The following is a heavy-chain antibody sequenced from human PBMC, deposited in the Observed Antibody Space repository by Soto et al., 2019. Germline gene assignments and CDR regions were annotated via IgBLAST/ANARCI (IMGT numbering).Heavy chain of an antibody. D-gene: IGHD5-12*01. Sequence: GGSLRLSCAASGFTFSSYEMNWVRQAPGKGLEWVSYISSSGSTIYYADSVKGRFTISRDNAKNSLYLQMNSLRAEDTAVYYCAKPNGNGYKFDYWGQGTLVTVSS. J-gene: IGHJ4*02. CDR1: GFTFSSYE. CDR3: AKPNGNGYKFDY. CDR2: ISSSGSTI. V-gene: IGHV3-48*03.